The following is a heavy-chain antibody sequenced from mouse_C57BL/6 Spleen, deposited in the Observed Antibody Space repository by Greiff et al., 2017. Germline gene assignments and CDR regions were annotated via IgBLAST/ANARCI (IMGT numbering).Heavy chain of an antibody. CDR3: ARWTLTDAMDY. Sequence: EVQLVESGPGLAKPSQTLSLTCSVTGYSITRDYWNWIRKFPGNKLEYMGYISYSGSTYYNPSLKSRISITRDTSKNQYYLQLNSVTTEDTATYYCARWTLTDAMDYWGQGTSVTVSS. CDR2: ISYSGST. CDR1: GYSITRDY. J-gene: IGHJ4*01. V-gene: IGHV3-8*01.